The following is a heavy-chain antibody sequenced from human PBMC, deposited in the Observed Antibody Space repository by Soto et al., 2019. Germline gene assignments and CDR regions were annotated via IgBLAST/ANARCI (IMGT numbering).Heavy chain of an antibody. D-gene: IGHD2-8*01. CDR2: IWYDGSYK. V-gene: IGHV3-33*01. CDR1: GFSFNNHG. Sequence: QVQLAESGGGVVQPGRSLRLSCAASGFSFNNHGMHWVRQAPGKGLEWVSVIWYDGSYKYYADSVKGRFTISRDNSKNTLYLQMNSRRAEDTALYYGARQHMVSYYFDSGGQGTLVTVSS. J-gene: IGHJ4*02. CDR3: ARQHMVSYYFDS.